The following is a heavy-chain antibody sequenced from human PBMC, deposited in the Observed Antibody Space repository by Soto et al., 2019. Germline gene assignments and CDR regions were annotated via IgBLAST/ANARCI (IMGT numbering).Heavy chain of an antibody. D-gene: IGHD4-17*01. J-gene: IGHJ4*02. CDR1: GGVSSSGYFN. Sequence: TLXLSCTVTGGVSSSGYFNWSGIRQPPGKGLELIGNIYYSGSTYYNPSLRSRAIMSVDTSQNQFSLKLSSLTAADTPVYFCARAGDFSDRFDYCGQGALVTVSS. V-gene: IGHV4-30-4*01. CDR2: IYYSGST. CDR3: ARAGDFSDRFDY.